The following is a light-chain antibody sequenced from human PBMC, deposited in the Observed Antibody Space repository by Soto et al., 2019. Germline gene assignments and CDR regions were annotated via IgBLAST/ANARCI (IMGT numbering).Light chain of an antibody. J-gene: IGKJ1*01. Sequence: ETMMTQSPDTLSVSLGERATLSCRASQSLRSSLAWYQQKPGQAPRLLIYGASTRATGIPARFSGSGSGTEFTLTISSLQSEDFAVYYCQQYNNWPPTFGQGTKVDIK. CDR2: GAS. CDR1: QSLRSS. V-gene: IGKV3-15*01. CDR3: QQYNNWPPT.